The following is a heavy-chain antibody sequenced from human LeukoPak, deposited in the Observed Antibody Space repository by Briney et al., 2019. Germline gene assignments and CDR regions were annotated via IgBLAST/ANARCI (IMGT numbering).Heavy chain of an antibody. J-gene: IGHJ5*02. CDR1: GGSVSSGSHY. V-gene: IGHV4-61*01. D-gene: IGHD5-24*01. CDR2: IYYSGST. CDR3: ARDWEMAGRSDP. Sequence: SETLSLTCTVSGGSVSSGSHYWSWIRRPPGKGLEWIGYIYYSGSTNYNPSLKSRVTISVDTSKNQFSLKLNSVTAADTAVYYCARDWEMAGRSDPWGQGTLVTVSS.